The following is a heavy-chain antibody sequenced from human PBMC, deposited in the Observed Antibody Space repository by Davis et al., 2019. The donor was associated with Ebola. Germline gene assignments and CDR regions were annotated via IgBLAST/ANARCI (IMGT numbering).Heavy chain of an antibody. CDR1: RGSISSSSYY. CDR3: ARAGYELGLMVYAILLDY. Sequence: SETLSLTCTVSRGSISSSSYYWGWIRQPPGKGLEWIGSIYYSGSTYYNPSLKSRVTISVDTSKNQFSLKLSSVTAADTAVYYCARAGYELGLMVYAILLDYWGQGTLVTVSS. J-gene: IGHJ4*02. CDR2: IYYSGST. V-gene: IGHV4-39*01. D-gene: IGHD2-8*01.